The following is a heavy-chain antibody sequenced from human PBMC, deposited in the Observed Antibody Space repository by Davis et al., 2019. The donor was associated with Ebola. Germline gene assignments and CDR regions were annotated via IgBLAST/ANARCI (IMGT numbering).Heavy chain of an antibody. CDR2: ISSNGGST. CDR3: VKDGGQWVWSGWYFDY. D-gene: IGHD3-3*01. V-gene: IGHV3-64D*06. CDR1: GFTFTTYS. J-gene: IGHJ4*02. Sequence: GESLKISCAASGFTFTTYSMSWVRQAPGKGLEYVSAISSNGGSTYYADSVKGRFTISRDNSKNTLYLQMSSLRAEDTAVYYCVKDGGQWVWSGWYFDYWGQGTLVTVSS.